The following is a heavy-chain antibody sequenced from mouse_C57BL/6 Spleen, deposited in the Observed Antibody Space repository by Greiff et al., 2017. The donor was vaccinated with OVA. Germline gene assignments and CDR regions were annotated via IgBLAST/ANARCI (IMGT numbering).Heavy chain of an antibody. J-gene: IGHJ2*01. CDR3: ARERTGTRYFDD. V-gene: IGHV1-82*01. Sequence: VQLQQSGPELVKPGASVKISCTASGYAFSSSWMNWVKQRPGKGLEWIGRIYPGDGDTNYNGKFKGKATLTADKSSSPAYMQLSSLTSEDSAVYFCARERTGTRYFDDWGKGTTLTVSS. CDR1: GYAFSSSW. CDR2: IYPGDGDT. D-gene: IGHD4-1*01.